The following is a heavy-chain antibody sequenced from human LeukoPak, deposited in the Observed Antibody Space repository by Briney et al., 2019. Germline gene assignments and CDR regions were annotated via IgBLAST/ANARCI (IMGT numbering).Heavy chain of an antibody. D-gene: IGHD2-2*01. Sequence: GGSLRLSCAASGFTFSSYAMSWVRQAPGKGLEWVSAISGSGGSTYYADSVKGRFTISRDNSKNTLYLQMNSLRAEDTAVYYCAKDGRYCSSTSCPREFTNGYFDLWGRGTLVTVSS. J-gene: IGHJ2*01. V-gene: IGHV3-23*01. CDR1: GFTFSSYA. CDR3: AKDGRYCSSTSCPREFTNGYFDL. CDR2: ISGSGGST.